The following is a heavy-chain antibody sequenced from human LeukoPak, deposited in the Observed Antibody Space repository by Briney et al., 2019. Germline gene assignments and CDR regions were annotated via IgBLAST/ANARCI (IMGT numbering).Heavy chain of an antibody. V-gene: IGHV1-2*02. CDR1: GYTFTGYY. D-gene: IGHD5-12*01. Sequence: ASVKVSCKASGYTFTGYYMHWVRQAPGQGLEWMGWINPNSGGTNYAQKFQGRVTVTRDTSISTAYMELSRLRSDDAAVYYCARDRRRGYSGYDPDTNFDYWGQGTLVTVSS. CDR2: INPNSGGT. J-gene: IGHJ4*02. CDR3: ARDRRRGYSGYDPDTNFDY.